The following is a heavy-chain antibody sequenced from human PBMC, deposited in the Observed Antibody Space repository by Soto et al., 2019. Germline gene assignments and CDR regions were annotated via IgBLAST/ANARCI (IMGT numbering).Heavy chain of an antibody. Sequence: SETLSLTCTVSGGPISSYYWSWIRQPPGKGLEWIGYIYYSGSTNYNPSLKSRVTISVDTSKNQFSLKLSSVTAADTAVYYCARDRGGYCSGGSCSSVYYYYYMDVWGKGTTVTGSS. V-gene: IGHV4-59*01. CDR3: ARDRGGYCSGGSCSSVYYYYYMDV. CDR1: GGPISSYY. J-gene: IGHJ6*03. CDR2: IYYSGST. D-gene: IGHD2-15*01.